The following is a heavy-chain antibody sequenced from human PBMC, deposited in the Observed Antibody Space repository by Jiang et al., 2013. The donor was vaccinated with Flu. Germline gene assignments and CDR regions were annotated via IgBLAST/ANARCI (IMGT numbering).Heavy chain of an antibody. J-gene: IGHJ4*02. D-gene: IGHD6-13*01. CDR1: GGSISSGGYY. CDR3: ATQRIAAASTSDY. Sequence: GLVKPSQTLSLTCTVSGGSISSGGYYWSWIRQPAGKGLEWIGHTSPSGHTNYNPSLKTRVTISRDTSSNQFSLILSSVTAADSAVYYCATQRIAAASTSDYWGQGTLVTVSS. CDR2: TSPSGHT. V-gene: IGHV4-61*02.